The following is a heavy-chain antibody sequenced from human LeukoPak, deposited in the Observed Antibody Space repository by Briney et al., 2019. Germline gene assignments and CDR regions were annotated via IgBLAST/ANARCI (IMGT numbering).Heavy chain of an antibody. D-gene: IGHD6-13*01. V-gene: IGHV4-31*03. J-gene: IGHJ4*02. Sequence: SQTLSLTCTVSGGSISSGGYYWSWIRQHPGKGLEWIGYIYYSGSTYYNPSLKSRVTISVDTSKNQFSLKLSSVTAADTAGYYCARVAEGYGSSWYPLTGYFDYWGQGTLVTVSS. CDR3: ARVAEGYGSSWYPLTGYFDY. CDR1: GGSISSGGYY. CDR2: IYYSGST.